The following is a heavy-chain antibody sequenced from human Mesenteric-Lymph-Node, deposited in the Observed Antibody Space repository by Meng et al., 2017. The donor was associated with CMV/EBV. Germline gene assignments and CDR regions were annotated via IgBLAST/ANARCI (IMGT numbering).Heavy chain of an antibody. J-gene: IGHJ6*02. CDR2: VRFDGTYK. D-gene: IGHD3-3*01. CDR3: AKDRGTHFGVVGNMDYYYGMDV. CDR1: GFTFSYYA. V-gene: IGHV3-30*02. Sequence: GESLKISCAASGFTFSYYAMHWVRQAPGKGLEWVAFVRFDGTYKYHADSVKGRFTISRDNSQNTLCLQMNSLRAEDTAVYYCAKDRGTHFGVVGNMDYYYGMDVWGQGTTVTVSS.